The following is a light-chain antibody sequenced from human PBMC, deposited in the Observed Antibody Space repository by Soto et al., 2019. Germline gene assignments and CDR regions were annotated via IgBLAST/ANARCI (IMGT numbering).Light chain of an antibody. CDR3: QQFSSYPLT. Sequence: EFVLPQSPGTLSLSPGASAPLSCRASQTVRNNYLAWYQQKPGQAPRLLIYDASSRATGIPDRFSGGGSGTDFTLTISRLEPEDFAVYYCQQFSSYPLTFGGGTKWIS. CDR2: DAS. J-gene: IGKJ4*02. CDR1: QTVRNNY. V-gene: IGKV3-20*01.